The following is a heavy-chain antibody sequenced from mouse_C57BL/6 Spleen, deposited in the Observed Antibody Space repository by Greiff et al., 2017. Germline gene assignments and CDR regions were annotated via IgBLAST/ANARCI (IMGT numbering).Heavy chain of an antibody. V-gene: IGHV1-47*01. CDR3: ARGGLYYDYAMDY. CDR1: GYTFTTYP. J-gene: IGHJ4*01. D-gene: IGHD1-1*01. Sequence: QVHVKQSGAELVKPGASVKMSCKASGYTFTTYPIEWMKQNHGKSLEWIGNFHPYNDDTKYNEKFKGKATLTVEKSSSTVYLELSRLTSDDSAVYYCARGGLYYDYAMDYWGQGTSVTVSS. CDR2: FHPYNDDT.